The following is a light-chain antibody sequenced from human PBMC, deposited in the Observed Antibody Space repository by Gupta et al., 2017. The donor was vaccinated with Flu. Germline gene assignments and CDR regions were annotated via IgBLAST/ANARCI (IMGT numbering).Light chain of an antibody. CDR2: SNN. CDR3: ATWDDSLNGYV. Sequence: GSNIGSNPVNWFHRFQEKRHKLLIYSNNQEGSGVHDRLSGSKSGTSASLDISRLRCEDEADYYCATWDDSLNGYVFGTGTKVTVL. J-gene: IGLJ1*01. CDR1: GSNIGSNP. V-gene: IGLV1-44*01.